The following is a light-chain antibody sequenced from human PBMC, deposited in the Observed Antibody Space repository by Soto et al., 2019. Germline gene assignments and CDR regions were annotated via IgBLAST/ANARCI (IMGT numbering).Light chain of an antibody. CDR3: TSYTRSSTYV. J-gene: IGLJ1*01. CDR2: AVT. CDR1: SSEIGGYNY. V-gene: IGLV2-14*01. Sequence: QSVLTQPAPLSGSPGQSLTISCTGTSSEIGGYNYVSLYQQDSGKTPKLIIYAVTDWPPGVSNRFSGSKSGNTAFLTISGFQFEDEADYYCTSYTRSSTYVFGTGTKVTVL.